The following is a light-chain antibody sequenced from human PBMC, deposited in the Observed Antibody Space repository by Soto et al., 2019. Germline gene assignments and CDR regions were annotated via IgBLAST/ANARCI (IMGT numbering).Light chain of an antibody. CDR1: SSDVGSYNL. J-gene: IGLJ2*01. CDR3: CSYAGSVV. CDR2: DVS. V-gene: IGLV2-23*02. Sequence: QSVLTQPASVSGSPGQSITISCTGTSSDVGSYNLVSWYQQHPGKAPKVMIYDVSKRPSGVPDRFSGSKSGNTASLTISGLQAEDEADYYCCSYAGSVVFGGGTKLTVL.